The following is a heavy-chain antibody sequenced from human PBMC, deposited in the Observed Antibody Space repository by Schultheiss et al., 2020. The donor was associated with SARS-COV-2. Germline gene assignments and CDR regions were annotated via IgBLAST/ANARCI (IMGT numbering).Heavy chain of an antibody. V-gene: IGHV3-30-3*01. CDR1: GFTFSSYA. Sequence: GGSLRLSCAASGFTFSSYAMHWVRQAPGKGLEWVAVISYDGSNKYYADSVKGRFTISRDNSKNTLYLQMNSLKTEDTAVYYCTRNDFWSGYYFDYWGQGTLVTVSS. J-gene: IGHJ4*02. CDR2: ISYDGSNK. D-gene: IGHD3-3*01. CDR3: TRNDFWSGYYFDY.